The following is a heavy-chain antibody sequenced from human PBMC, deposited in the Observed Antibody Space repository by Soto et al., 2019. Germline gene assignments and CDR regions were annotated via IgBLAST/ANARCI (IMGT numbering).Heavy chain of an antibody. V-gene: IGHV4-30-4*01. J-gene: IGHJ6*02. CDR3: ARATGSYYDILTGLSKYYYYGMDV. CDR2: IYYSGST. CDR1: GGSISSYY. D-gene: IGHD3-9*01. Sequence: PSETLSLTCTVSGGSISSYYWSWIRQPPGKGPEWIGYIYYSGSTYYNPSLKSRVTISVDTSKNQFSLKLSSVTAADTAVYYCARATGSYYDILTGLSKYYYYGMDVWGQGTTVTVSS.